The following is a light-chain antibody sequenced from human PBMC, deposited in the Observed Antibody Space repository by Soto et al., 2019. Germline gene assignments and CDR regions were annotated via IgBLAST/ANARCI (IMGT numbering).Light chain of an antibody. V-gene: IGKV1-12*01. CDR2: AAS. CDR1: QDIGCR. Sequence: DIQMTQSPSSVSASVGDRITITCRAIQDIGCRLAWFQQKPGKAPQYLIQAASILQSGVPSRFSGSGSGTEFILTINNLQPEDFASYFCLQVYSFPRTFGLGTKVEI. J-gene: IGKJ1*01. CDR3: LQVYSFPRT.